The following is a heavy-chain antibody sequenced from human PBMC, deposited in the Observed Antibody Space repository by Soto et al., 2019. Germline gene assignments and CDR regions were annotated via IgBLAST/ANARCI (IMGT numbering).Heavy chain of an antibody. J-gene: IGHJ4*02. CDR2: ISWNSGSI. D-gene: IGHD6-19*01. CDR1: GFTFDDYA. CDR3: AKDRGLVLSYYFDY. V-gene: IGHV3-9*01. Sequence: EVQLVESGGGLVQPGRSLRLYCEASGFTFDDYAMHWVRQAPGKGLEWVSGISWNSGSIGYADSVKGRFTISRDNAKNSLYLQMNSLRAEDTALYYCAKDRGLVLSYYFDYWGQGTLVTVSS.